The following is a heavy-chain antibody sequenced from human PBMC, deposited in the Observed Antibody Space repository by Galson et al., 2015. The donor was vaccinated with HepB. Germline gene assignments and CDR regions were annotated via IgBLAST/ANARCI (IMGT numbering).Heavy chain of an antibody. V-gene: IGHV1-2*02. D-gene: IGHD3-22*01. CDR3: ARDKSSGYLAWYFDY. CDR2: INPNSGGT. Sequence: SVKVSCKASGYTFTNYYMHWVRQAPGQGLEWMGWINPNSGGTDYAQKFQGRVTMTRDTSISTAYMELSSLRSDDTAVYYCARDKSSGYLAWYFDYWGQGTLVTVSP. CDR1: GYTFTNYY. J-gene: IGHJ4*02.